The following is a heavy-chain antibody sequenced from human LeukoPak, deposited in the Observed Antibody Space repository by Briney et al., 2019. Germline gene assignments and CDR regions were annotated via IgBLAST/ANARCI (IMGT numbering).Heavy chain of an antibody. Sequence: PGGSLRLSCAASGFTFSSYSMNWVRQAPGKGLEWVSYISSSNSYIYYADSVKGRFTVSRDNAKNSVYLQMNSLSAEDTAVYYCARDSELLEWLPDSDLWGQGTLVTVSS. CDR3: ARDSELLEWLPDSDL. CDR2: ISSSNSYI. D-gene: IGHD3-3*01. V-gene: IGHV3-21*05. J-gene: IGHJ5*02. CDR1: GFTFSSYS.